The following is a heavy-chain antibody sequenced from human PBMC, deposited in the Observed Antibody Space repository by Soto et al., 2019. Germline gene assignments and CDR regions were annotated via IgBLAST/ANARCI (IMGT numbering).Heavy chain of an antibody. CDR3: ARNLITMVRGAPFDY. Sequence: GGSLRLSCAASGFTFSSYSMNWVRQAPGKGLEWVSYISSSSSTIYYADSVKGRFTISRDNAKNSLYLQMNSLRDEDTAVYYCARNLITMVRGAPFDYWGQGTLVTVSS. CDR2: ISSSSSTI. CDR1: GFTFSSYS. D-gene: IGHD3-10*01. J-gene: IGHJ4*02. V-gene: IGHV3-48*02.